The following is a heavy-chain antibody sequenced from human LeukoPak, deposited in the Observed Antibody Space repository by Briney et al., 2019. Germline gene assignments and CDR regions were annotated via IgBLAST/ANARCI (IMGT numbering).Heavy chain of an antibody. J-gene: IGHJ4*02. CDR3: ATFTMVRGVIRYFDY. CDR2: INPNSGGT. V-gene: IGHV1-2*02. Sequence: ASVKVSCKASGYTFTGYYMHWVRQAPGQGLEWMGWINPNSGGTNYAQKFQGRVTMTRDTSISTAYMELSRLRSDDTAVYYCATFTMVRGVIRYFDYWGQGTLVTVSS. D-gene: IGHD3-10*01. CDR1: GYTFTGYY.